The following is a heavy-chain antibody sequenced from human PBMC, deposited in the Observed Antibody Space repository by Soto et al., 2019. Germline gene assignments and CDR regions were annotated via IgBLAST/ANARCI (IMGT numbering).Heavy chain of an antibody. D-gene: IGHD5-18*01. CDR1: GGTFSSYA. Sequence: QVQLVQSGAEVKKPGSSVKVSCKASGGTFSSYAISWVRQAPGQGLEWMGGIIPIFGTANYAQKFQGIVTITADESTSTAYRERSSLRSEDTTVDYCARTGDSAGRWYYGMDVWGQGTTVTVSS. CDR2: IIPIFGTA. J-gene: IGHJ6*02. V-gene: IGHV1-69*12. CDR3: ARTGDSAGRWYYGMDV.